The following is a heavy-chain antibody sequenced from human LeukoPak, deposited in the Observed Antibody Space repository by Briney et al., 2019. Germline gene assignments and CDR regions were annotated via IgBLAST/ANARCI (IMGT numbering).Heavy chain of an antibody. V-gene: IGHV4-39*01. D-gene: IGHD3-22*01. Sequence: PSETLSLTCTVSGVSISSSSYYWGWIRQPPGKGLAWIGSIYYSGSTYYNPSLKSRVTISVDTSKNQLSLKLSSVTAADTAVYYCARHSGPLYDSSGYYSDDAFDIWGQGTMITVSS. CDR3: ARHSGPLYDSSGYYSDDAFDI. CDR2: IYYSGST. CDR1: GVSISSSSYY. J-gene: IGHJ3*02.